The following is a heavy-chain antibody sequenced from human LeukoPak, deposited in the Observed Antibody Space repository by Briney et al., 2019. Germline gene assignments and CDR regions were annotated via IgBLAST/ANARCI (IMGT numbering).Heavy chain of an antibody. CDR2: ISYDGSNK. CDR1: GFTFSSYA. CDR3: APHGQWLVGFDY. V-gene: IGHV3-30-3*01. J-gene: IGHJ4*02. Sequence: GGSLRLSCAASGFTFSSYAVHWVRQAPGKGLEWVAVISYDGSNKYYADSVKGRFTISRDNSKNTLYLQMNSLRAEDTAVYYCAPHGQWLVGFDYWGQGTLVTVSS. D-gene: IGHD6-19*01.